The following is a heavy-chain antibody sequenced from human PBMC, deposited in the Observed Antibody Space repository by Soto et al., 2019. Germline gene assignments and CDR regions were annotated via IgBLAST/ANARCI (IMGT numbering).Heavy chain of an antibody. D-gene: IGHD3-22*01. V-gene: IGHV4-30-4*01. CDR1: GGSISSGDHY. CDR2: IYHSGST. Sequence: SETLSLTCTVSGGSISSGDHYWSWIRQPPGKGLEWMGYIYHSGSTYYNPSLKSRVTISVDTSKNQFSLKLSSVTAADTAVYYCARSTMTAPYGMDVWGQGTTVTVSS. J-gene: IGHJ6*02. CDR3: ARSTMTAPYGMDV.